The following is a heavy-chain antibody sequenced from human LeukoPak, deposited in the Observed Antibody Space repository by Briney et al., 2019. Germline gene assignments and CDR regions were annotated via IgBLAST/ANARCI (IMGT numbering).Heavy chain of an antibody. J-gene: IGHJ4*02. CDR1: GFTFSSYG. CDR2: ISYDGSNK. D-gene: IGHD6-13*01. CDR3: ARWDIPTADIDY. Sequence: GGSLRLSCAASGFTFSSYGMHWVRQAPGKGLEWVAVISYDGSNKYYADSVKGRFTISRDNSKNTLYLQMNSLRAEDTALYYCARWDIPTADIDYWGQGTLVTVSS. V-gene: IGHV3-30*03.